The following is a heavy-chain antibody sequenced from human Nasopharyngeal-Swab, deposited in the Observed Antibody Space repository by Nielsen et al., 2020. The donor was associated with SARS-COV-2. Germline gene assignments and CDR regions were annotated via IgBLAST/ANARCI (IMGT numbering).Heavy chain of an antibody. CDR3: ARDPGSGSFYFDY. V-gene: IGHV6-1*01. Sequence: WIRQSPSRGLEWLGRTYYRSKWYNDYAVSVKSRITINPDTSKNQFSLQLNSVTPADTAVYYCARDPGSGSFYFDYWGQGTLVTVSS. D-gene: IGHD3-22*01. CDR2: TYYRSKWYN. J-gene: IGHJ4*02.